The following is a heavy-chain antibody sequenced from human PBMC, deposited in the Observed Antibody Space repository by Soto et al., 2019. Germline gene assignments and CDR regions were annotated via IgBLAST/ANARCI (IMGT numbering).Heavy chain of an antibody. CDR2: IFFTGNI. Sequence: ASETLSLTCTVSGASLSSISYYWGWIRQPPGKGLEWVGSIFFTGNIYYNPSLKSRVTISVDTSRNQFSLMVNSVTAADTAVYYCASRHCSGGSCYNPAFDSWGQGALVTVSS. CDR3: ASRHCSGGSCYNPAFDS. J-gene: IGHJ4*02. CDR1: GASLSSISYY. V-gene: IGHV4-39*01. D-gene: IGHD2-15*01.